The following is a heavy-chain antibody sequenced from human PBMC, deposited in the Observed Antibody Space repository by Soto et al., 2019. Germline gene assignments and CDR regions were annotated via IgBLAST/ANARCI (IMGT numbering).Heavy chain of an antibody. J-gene: IGHJ4*02. Sequence: QVQLQESGPGLVKPSETLSLTCTVSGGSVSRGSHYWNWIRQPPGKGLEWIGYIYYSESTNYNPSLKSRVTISVDTSENQFSLKLRSVTAADTAVYYCASRHSGYAGRLGYWGQGTLVTVSS. CDR3: ASRHSGYAGRLGY. CDR2: IYYSEST. CDR1: GGSVSRGSHY. D-gene: IGHD5-12*01. V-gene: IGHV4-61*01.